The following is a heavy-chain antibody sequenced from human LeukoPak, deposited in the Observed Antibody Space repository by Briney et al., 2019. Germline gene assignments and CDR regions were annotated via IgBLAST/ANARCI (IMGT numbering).Heavy chain of an antibody. CDR2: IYTSGST. Sequence: PSETLSLACTVSGNSFGDYYWSWVRQPAGKGLEWIGRIYTSGSTTYNPSLKSRVTMSVDTSKSQFSLNLMSVTAADTAVYYCTRDTGTTGEVKFDPWGQGTLVTVSS. V-gene: IGHV4-4*07. CDR3: TRDTGTTGEVKFDP. D-gene: IGHD4-17*01. J-gene: IGHJ5*02. CDR1: GNSFGDYY.